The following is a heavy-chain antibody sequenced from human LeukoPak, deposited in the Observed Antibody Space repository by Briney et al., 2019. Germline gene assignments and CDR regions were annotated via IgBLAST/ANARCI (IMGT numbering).Heavy chain of an antibody. CDR3: ARHSYGDYYFDY. CDR2: ISQSGST. J-gene: IGHJ4*02. V-gene: IGHV4-39*01. CDR1: GGSISGSNHY. Sequence: SETLSLTCTVSGGSISGSNHYWGWIRKAPGKGLECIGSISQSGSTYHNPSLKSRLTISVDTSKNQLSLKLNSVTAADTAVYYCARHSYGDYYFDYWGQGALVTVSS. D-gene: IGHD4-17*01.